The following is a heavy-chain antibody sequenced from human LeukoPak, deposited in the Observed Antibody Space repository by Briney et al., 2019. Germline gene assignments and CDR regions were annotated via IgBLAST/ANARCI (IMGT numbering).Heavy chain of an antibody. CDR2: LHPTDGST. V-gene: IGHV1-46*01. Sequence: ASVKVSCKTSGYTSSTYYMHWVRQAPGPGLEWLGILHPTDGSTSYTQKIQGRVTMTRDTATGTVYLELSSLRSENTAVYWCARANGGGLDYWGQGTLITVSS. J-gene: IGHJ4*02. CDR3: ARANGGGLDY. D-gene: IGHD3-10*01. CDR1: GYTSSTYY.